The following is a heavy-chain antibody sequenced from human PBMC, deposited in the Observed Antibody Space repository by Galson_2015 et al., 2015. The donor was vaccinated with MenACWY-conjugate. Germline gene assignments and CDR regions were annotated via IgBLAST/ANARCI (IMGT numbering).Heavy chain of an antibody. CDR2: INSDESTT. Sequence: SLRLSCAASGFTFSSFWIHWVRQAPGKGPVWVSRINSDESTTDYADSVKGRFTISRDNARNSLYLQMNSLRAEDTAVYYCARGGRGYSYGLGYWGQGTLVTVSS. J-gene: IGHJ4*02. V-gene: IGHV3-74*01. D-gene: IGHD5-18*01. CDR3: ARGGRGYSYGLGY. CDR1: GFTFSSFW.